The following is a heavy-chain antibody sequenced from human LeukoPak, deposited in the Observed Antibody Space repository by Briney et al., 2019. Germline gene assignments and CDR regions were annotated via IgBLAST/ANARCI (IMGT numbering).Heavy chain of an antibody. D-gene: IGHD2-8*01. Sequence: PSETLSLTCADYGGSFRGYYWSWIRQPPGKGLEWIGEIYHSGSTNYNPSLKSRVTISVDTSKNQFSLKLSSVTAADTAVYYCARAPGVYAIGRAFDIWGQGTMVTVSS. J-gene: IGHJ3*02. CDR2: IYHSGST. V-gene: IGHV4-34*01. CDR1: GGSFRGYY. CDR3: ARAPGVYAIGRAFDI.